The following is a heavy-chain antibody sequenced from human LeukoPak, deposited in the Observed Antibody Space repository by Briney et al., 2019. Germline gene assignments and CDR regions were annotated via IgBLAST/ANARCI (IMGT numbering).Heavy chain of an antibody. CDR3: ARAGRGYSYGQVFI. CDR2: IKQDGSEK. Sequence: GGSLRLSCAVSGFTFSSYWMSWVRQTPGKWLEWVANIKQDGSEKYYLDSVKGRFTISRDNAKNSLYLQMNNLRAEDTAVYYCARAGRGYSYGQVFIWGQGTMVTVSS. CDR1: GFTFSSYW. V-gene: IGHV3-7*01. J-gene: IGHJ3*02. D-gene: IGHD5-18*01.